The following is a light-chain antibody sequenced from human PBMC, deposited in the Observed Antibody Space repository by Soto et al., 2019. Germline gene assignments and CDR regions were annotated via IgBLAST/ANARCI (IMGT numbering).Light chain of an antibody. CDR1: QSVSSN. V-gene: IGKV3-15*01. J-gene: IGKJ4*01. CDR2: GAS. Sequence: EIVMTQSPATLSVSPGERATLSCRASQSVSSNLAWYQQKPGQAPRLLIYGASTRATGIPARFSGRGSGTEFTLTISSLQSEDFAVYYCQQYNNWPLTFGGGTKVEI. CDR3: QQYNNWPLT.